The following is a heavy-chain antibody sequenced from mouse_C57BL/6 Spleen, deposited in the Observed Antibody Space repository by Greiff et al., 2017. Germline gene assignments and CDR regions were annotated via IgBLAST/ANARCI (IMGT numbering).Heavy chain of an antibody. D-gene: IGHD1-1*01. CDR1: GYTFTSYW. CDR2: IDPSDSET. V-gene: IGHV1-52*01. CDR3: ARGGTTVVGYWYFDV. J-gene: IGHJ1*03. Sequence: QVQLQQSGAELVRPGSSVKLSCKASGYTFTSYWMHWVKQRPIQGLEWIGNIDPSDSETHYNQKFKDKATLTVDKSSSTAYMQLSSLTSEDSAVYYCARGGTTVVGYWYFDVWGTGTTVTVSS.